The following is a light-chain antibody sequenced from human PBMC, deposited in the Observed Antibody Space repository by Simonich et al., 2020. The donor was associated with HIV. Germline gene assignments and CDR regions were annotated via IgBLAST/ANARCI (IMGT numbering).Light chain of an antibody. CDR3: QQYNSYWT. J-gene: IGKJ1*01. CDR2: KAS. Sequence: DIQMAQSPSTLSGSVGDRVTITCRASQSISSWLAWYQQKPGKAPKLWIDKASSLERGVPSRFSGSGSGTEFTLTIASLQPDDSATYYCQQYNSYWTFGQGTKVEIK. V-gene: IGKV1-5*03. CDR1: QSISSW.